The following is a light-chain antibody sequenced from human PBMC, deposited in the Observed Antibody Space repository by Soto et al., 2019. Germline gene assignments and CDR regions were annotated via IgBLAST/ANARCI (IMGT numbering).Light chain of an antibody. V-gene: IGKV3-11*01. J-gene: IGKJ1*01. CDR1: QSIGSY. Sequence: EIVLTQSPATLSLSLCERATLCCRASQSIGSYLAWYQHKLGQPPRLLIYDASNRATGIPVRFSGSGSGTDFTLTISSLQSEDFGVYYCQQYNKWPWTFGRGTKVDIK. CDR3: QQYNKWPWT. CDR2: DAS.